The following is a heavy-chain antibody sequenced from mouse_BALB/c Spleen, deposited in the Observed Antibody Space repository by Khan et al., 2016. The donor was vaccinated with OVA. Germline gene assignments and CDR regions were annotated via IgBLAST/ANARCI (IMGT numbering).Heavy chain of an antibody. Sequence: EVELVESGGDLVKPGGSLKLSCAASGFTFSSYSMSWVRQTPDKRLEWVATISSDGDYTYFQDSVKGRFPISRDNAKNTLNLQMSSLKSEDTALYYCASHLTGSFAYWGQGTLVTVSA. CDR2: ISSDGDYT. CDR1: GFTFSSYS. CDR3: ASHLTGSFAY. V-gene: IGHV5-6*01. D-gene: IGHD4-1*01. J-gene: IGHJ3*01.